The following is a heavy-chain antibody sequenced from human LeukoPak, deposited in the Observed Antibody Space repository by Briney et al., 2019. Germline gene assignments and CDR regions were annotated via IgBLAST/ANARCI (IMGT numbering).Heavy chain of an antibody. V-gene: IGHV4-59*11. D-gene: IGHD1-1*01. CDR2: IYYSGST. Sequence: SETLSLTCTVSGGSISSHYWSWIRQPPGKGLEWIGYIYYSGSTNYNPSLKSRVTISVDTSKNQFSLKLSSVTAADTAVYYCARNPNEAFDIWGQGTMVTVSS. J-gene: IGHJ3*02. CDR1: GGSISSHY. CDR3: ARNPNEAFDI.